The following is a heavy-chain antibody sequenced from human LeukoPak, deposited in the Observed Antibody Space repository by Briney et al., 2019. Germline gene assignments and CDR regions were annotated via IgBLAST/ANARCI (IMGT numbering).Heavy chain of an antibody. V-gene: IGHV4-59*01. CDR3: ARDPTY. J-gene: IGHJ4*02. CDR2: IYYSGNT. CDR1: GGSINSYY. Sequence: NPSETLSLTCTVSGGSINSYYWSWIRQPPGKGLEWIGFIYYSGNTNYNPSLKSRVTISVDTSKNQFSLKLTSVTAADTAVYYCARDPTYWGQGILVTVSS.